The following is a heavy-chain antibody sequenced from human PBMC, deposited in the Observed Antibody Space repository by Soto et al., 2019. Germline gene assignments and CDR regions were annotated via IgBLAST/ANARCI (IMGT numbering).Heavy chain of an antibody. CDR3: ARALQLGYCSSTSCSPEGAGMDV. V-gene: IGHV3-7*03. Sequence: GGSLRLSCAASGFTFSSYWMSWVRQAPGKGLEWVANIKQDGSEKYYVDSVKGRFTISRDNAKNSLHLQMNSLRAEDTAVYYCARALQLGYCSSTSCSPEGAGMDVWGQGTTVTVSS. CDR2: IKQDGSEK. CDR1: GFTFSSYW. J-gene: IGHJ6*02. D-gene: IGHD2-2*01.